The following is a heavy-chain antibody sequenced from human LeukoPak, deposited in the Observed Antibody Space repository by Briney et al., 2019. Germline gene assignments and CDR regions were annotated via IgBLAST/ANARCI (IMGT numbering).Heavy chain of an antibody. J-gene: IGHJ3*01. Sequence: SETLSLTCTVSRGSISGSIRSYYWSWLRQPPGKGLEWIGYISSSGSVNDNPSLRSRVTISVDTSKNQFFLNLSSVSAADTAVYYCARRRKVAATGDAFDVWGQGTVVTVSS. D-gene: IGHD5-12*01. CDR1: RGSISGSIRSYY. V-gene: IGHV4-4*09. CDR3: ARRRKVAATGDAFDV. CDR2: ISSSGSV.